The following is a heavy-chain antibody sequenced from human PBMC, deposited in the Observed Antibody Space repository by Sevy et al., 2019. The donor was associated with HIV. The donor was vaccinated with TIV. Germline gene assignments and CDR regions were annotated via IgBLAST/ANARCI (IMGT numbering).Heavy chain of an antibody. D-gene: IGHD5-18*01. CDR2: IYYSGST. V-gene: IGHV4-30-4*01. J-gene: IGHJ4*02. CDR3: ARVRGYTHVYSFDY. CDR1: GASISSGDDY. Sequence: SETLSLTCTVSGASISSGDDYWSWIRQPPGKGLEWIGYIYYSGSTYYNPSLKCRVTITVDTSKIQFSLKVRSVTAADTAVYYCARVRGYTHVYSFDYWGQGSLVTVSS.